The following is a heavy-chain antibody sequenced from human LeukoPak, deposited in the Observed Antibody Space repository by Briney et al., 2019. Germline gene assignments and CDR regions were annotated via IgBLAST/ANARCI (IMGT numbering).Heavy chain of an antibody. Sequence: SETLSLTCTVSGGSISSSDYYWSWIRQPPGKGLEWIGYIYYSGSTYHNPSLKSRVTISVDTSKNQFSLKLSSVTAADTAVYYCARGVDIAGGYFDYWGQGTLVTASS. CDR1: GGSISSSDYY. D-gene: IGHD1-26*01. V-gene: IGHV4-30-4*08. J-gene: IGHJ4*02. CDR3: ARGVDIAGGYFDY. CDR2: IYYSGST.